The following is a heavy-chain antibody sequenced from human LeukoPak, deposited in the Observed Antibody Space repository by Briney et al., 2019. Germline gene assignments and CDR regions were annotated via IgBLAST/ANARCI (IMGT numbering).Heavy chain of an antibody. D-gene: IGHD6-13*01. J-gene: IGHJ4*02. Sequence: SETPSLTCTVSGGSISSSTYNWGWIRQPPGKGLEWIGSIYYSGTTHYNPSLKSRVTISVDTSKNQFSLKLSSVTAADAAVYYCARSGQKANVEAAGLWGQGTLVTVSS. CDR3: ARSGQKANVEAAGL. V-gene: IGHV4-39*01. CDR2: IYYSGTT. CDR1: GGSISSSTYN.